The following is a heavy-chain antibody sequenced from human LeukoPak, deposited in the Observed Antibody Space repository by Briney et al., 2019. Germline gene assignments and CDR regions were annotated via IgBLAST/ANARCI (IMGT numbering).Heavy chain of an antibody. V-gene: IGHV4-59*01. J-gene: IGHJ6*03. CDR1: GGSISSYY. Sequence: SETLSLTCTVSGGSISSYYWSWIRQPPGKGLEWIGYIYYSGSTNYNPSLKGRVTMSVDTSKNQFSLKLSSVTAADTAVYYCARTTIQGNMDVWGKGTTVTVS. D-gene: IGHD1-1*01. CDR3: ARTTIQGNMDV. CDR2: IYYSGST.